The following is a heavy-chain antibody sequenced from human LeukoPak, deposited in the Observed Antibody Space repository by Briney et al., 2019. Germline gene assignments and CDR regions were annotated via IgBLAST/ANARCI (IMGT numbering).Heavy chain of an antibody. D-gene: IGHD3-9*01. CDR3: ARGINDILTGYAYNWFDP. V-gene: IGHV1-18*01. J-gene: IGHJ5*02. Sequence: ASVKVSCKASGYTFTSYGISWVRQAPGQGLEWMGWISAYNGNTNYAQKLQGRVTMTTDTSTTTAYMELRSLRSDDTAVYYCARGINDILTGYAYNWFDPWGQGTLVTVSS. CDR2: ISAYNGNT. CDR1: GYTFTSYG.